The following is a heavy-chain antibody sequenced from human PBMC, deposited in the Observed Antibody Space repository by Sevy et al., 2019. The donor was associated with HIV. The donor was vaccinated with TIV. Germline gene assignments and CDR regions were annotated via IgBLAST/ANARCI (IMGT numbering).Heavy chain of an antibody. CDR1: GFTYSSYG. Sequence: GGSLRLSCAASGFTYSSYGMHWVRQAPGKGLEWVAVIWYDGSNKEYADSVKCRFTISRDNSKNTLYLQMNSLRAEDTAVYYWAREPIALAGIGYYFHYWGQGTLVTVSS. V-gene: IGHV3-33*01. J-gene: IGHJ4*02. CDR2: IWYDGSNK. D-gene: IGHD6-19*01. CDR3: AREPIALAGIGYYFHY.